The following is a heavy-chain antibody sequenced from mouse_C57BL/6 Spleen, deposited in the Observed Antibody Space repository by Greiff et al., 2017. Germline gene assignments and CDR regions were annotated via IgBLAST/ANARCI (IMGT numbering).Heavy chain of an antibody. D-gene: IGHD2-5*01. CDR3: ARRDSNPLDY. CDR2: INPGSGGT. CDR1: GYAFTNYL. J-gene: IGHJ2*01. Sequence: VQLQQSGAELVRPGTSVKVSCTASGYAFTNYLIEWVKQRPGQGLEWIGVINPGSGGTNYNEKFKGKATLTADKSSSTAYMQLSSLTSEDSAVYFCARRDSNPLDYWGKGTTLTVSS. V-gene: IGHV1-54*01.